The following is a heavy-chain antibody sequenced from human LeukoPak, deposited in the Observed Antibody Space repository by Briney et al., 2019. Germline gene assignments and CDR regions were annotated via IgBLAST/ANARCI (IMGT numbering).Heavy chain of an antibody. J-gene: IGHJ6*03. V-gene: IGHV1-69*06. CDR3: ARATGRGYSYGGYYYYYMDV. Sequence: ASVKVSCKASGGTFSGYAISWVRQAPGQGLEWMGGIIPIFGTANYAQKFQGRVTITADKSTSTAYMELRSLRSDDTAVYYCARATGRGYSYGGYYYYYMDVWGKGTTVTISS. CDR2: IIPIFGTA. D-gene: IGHD5-18*01. CDR1: GGTFSGYA.